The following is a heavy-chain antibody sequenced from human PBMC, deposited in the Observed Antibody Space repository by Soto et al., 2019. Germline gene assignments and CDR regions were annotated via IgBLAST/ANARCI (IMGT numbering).Heavy chain of an antibody. CDR2: INHSGST. J-gene: IGHJ4*02. CDR1: GGSFSGYY. V-gene: IGHV4-34*01. D-gene: IGHD6-13*01. CDR3: ASSPSSWELY. Sequence: SETLSLTCAVYGGSFSGYYWSWIRQPPGKGLEWIGEINHSGSTNYNPSLKSRVTISVDTSKNQFSLKLSSVTAADTAVYYCASSPSSWELYWGQGTLVTVSS.